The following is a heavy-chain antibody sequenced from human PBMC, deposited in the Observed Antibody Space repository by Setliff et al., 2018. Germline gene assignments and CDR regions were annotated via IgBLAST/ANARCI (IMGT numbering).Heavy chain of an antibody. CDR3: ARGVPGSSFDY. D-gene: IGHD6-13*01. CDR1: GGSVSSGSYS. Sequence: SETLSLTCTVSGGSVSSGSYSWSWIRQPPGKGLEWIGYIYYSGSTNYNPSLKSRVTISVDTSKNQFSLKLSSVTAAATAVYYCARGVPGSSFDYWGQGALVTVSS. J-gene: IGHJ4*02. CDR2: IYYSGST. V-gene: IGHV4-61*01.